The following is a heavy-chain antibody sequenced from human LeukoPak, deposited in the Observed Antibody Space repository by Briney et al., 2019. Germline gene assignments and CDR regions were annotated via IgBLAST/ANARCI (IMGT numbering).Heavy chain of an antibody. V-gene: IGHV3-11*01. J-gene: IGHJ4*02. CDR1: GFTFSDYY. CDR2: ISNSGSTI. D-gene: IGHD6-19*01. Sequence: GGSLRLSCAASGFTFSDYYMSWIRQAPGKGLEGVSYISNSGSTIYYADSVKGRFTISRDNAKNSLYLEMNSLRAEDTAVYYCARVKGSYSNGDWGQGTLVTVSS. CDR3: ARVKGSYSNGD.